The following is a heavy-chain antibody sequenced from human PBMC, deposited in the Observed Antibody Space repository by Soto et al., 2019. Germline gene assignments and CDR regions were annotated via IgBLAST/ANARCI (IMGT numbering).Heavy chain of an antibody. Sequence: GGSLRLSCAASGFTFDDYAMHWVRQAPGKGLEWVSGISWNSGSIGYADSVKGRFTNSRDNAKNSLYLQMNSLRAEDTALYYCAKARRLCTSCQQHFDYWGQGTLVTVSS. V-gene: IGHV3-9*01. CDR1: GFTFDDYA. D-gene: IGHD2-2*01. J-gene: IGHJ4*02. CDR2: ISWNSGSI. CDR3: AKARRLCTSCQQHFDY.